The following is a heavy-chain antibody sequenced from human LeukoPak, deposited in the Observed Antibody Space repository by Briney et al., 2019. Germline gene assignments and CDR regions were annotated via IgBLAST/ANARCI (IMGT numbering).Heavy chain of an antibody. CDR2: TYYNGAT. CDR3: ARGGWVYNWNDVGYFDY. J-gene: IGHJ4*02. V-gene: IGHV4-61*01. CDR1: GGSISSSSYY. D-gene: IGHD1-1*01. Sequence: PSETLSLTCTVSGGSISSSSYYWSWIRQPPGKGLEWLAYTYYNGATNYNPSFQSRVSISVDTSKSQFSLNLRSVTAADTAVYYCARGGWVYNWNDVGYFDYWGQGTLVTVSS.